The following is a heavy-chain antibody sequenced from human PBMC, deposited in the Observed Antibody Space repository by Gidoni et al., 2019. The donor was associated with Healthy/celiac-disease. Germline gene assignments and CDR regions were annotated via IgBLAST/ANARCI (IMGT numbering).Heavy chain of an antibody. CDR1: GFTFSSYS. J-gene: IGHJ4*02. V-gene: IGHV3-48*02. Sequence: GGGLVQPGGSLRLSCAASGFTFSSYSMNWVRQAPGKGLEWVSYISSSSSTIYYADSVKGRFTISRDNAKNSLYLQMNSLRDEDTAVYYCARGRSGYLVYYFDYWGQGTLVTVSS. CDR3: ARGRSGYLVYYFDY. D-gene: IGHD3-22*01. CDR2: ISSSSSTI.